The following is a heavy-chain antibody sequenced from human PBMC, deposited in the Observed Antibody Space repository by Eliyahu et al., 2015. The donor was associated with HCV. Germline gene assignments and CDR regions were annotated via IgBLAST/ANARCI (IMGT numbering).Heavy chain of an antibody. Sequence: EVQLVQSGAEVKKPGESLRISCKGSGYSFTSFWISWVRQMPGKGLEWMGRIDPSDSYTTYSPSFQGHVTISTDKSISTAYLQWSSLKASDTAIYYCARHVIVGGSTGNWFDPWGQGTLVTVSS. CDR3: ARHVIVGGSTGNWFDP. V-gene: IGHV5-10-1*01. CDR2: IDPSDSYT. J-gene: IGHJ5*02. CDR1: GYSFTSFW. D-gene: IGHD1-26*01.